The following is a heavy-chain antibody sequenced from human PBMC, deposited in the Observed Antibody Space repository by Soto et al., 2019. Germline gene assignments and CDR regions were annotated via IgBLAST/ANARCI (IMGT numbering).Heavy chain of an antibody. Sequence: QVQLQESGPGLVQPSQTLSLTCAVSGGSISSGGYYWSWIRQQPGTGLEWIGHISYSGSTYYNPSLKSPGTISMDPARQPFSPIVNSGTAAGTGGFCWARGVRLWGQGTLVTVSS. CDR3: ARGVRL. J-gene: IGHJ4*01. CDR2: ISYSGST. CDR1: GGSISSGGYY. V-gene: IGHV4-31*11.